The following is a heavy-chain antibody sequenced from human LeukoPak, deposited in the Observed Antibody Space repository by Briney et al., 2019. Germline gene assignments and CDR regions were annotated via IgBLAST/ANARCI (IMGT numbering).Heavy chain of an antibody. CDR2: VYPGNSDT. V-gene: IGHV5-51*01. J-gene: IGHJ4*02. CDR1: GYIFTHYW. CDR3: ARTARGAVYYDSSGYYSAPEFPFDY. D-gene: IGHD3-22*01. Sequence: GESLKISCQASGYIFTHYWIAWVRQMSGKGLEWMGTVYPGNSDTRYSPSFRGQVTISADKSISTAYLQWSSLKASDTAMYYCARTARGAVYYDSSGYYSAPEFPFDYWGQGTLVTVSS.